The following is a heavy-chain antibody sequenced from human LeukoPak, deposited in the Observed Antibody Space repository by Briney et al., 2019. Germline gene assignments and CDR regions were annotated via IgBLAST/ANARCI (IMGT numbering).Heavy chain of an antibody. CDR2: INQDGSAK. CDR3: AVGGGHNSFDY. Sequence: GGSLRLSCAASRFDFHNFWMSWVRQAPGKGLEWVANINQDGSAKNYADSVRGRFTISRDNAQNSLYLQMNSLRAEDTAVYYCAVGGGHNSFDYWGQGTLVTVSS. D-gene: IGHD5-24*01. V-gene: IGHV3-7*01. CDR1: RFDFHNFW. J-gene: IGHJ4*02.